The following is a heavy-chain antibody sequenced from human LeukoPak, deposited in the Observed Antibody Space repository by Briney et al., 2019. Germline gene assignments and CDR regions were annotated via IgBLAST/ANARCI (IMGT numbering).Heavy chain of an antibody. V-gene: IGHV3-53*01. D-gene: IGHD3-3*01. CDR3: ARDEYYYTSGLDY. Sequence: GGSLRLSCAASGLTVSQSYMTWVRQAPGKGLEWVSVIYRDGRTGYADSVEGRFTISRDNSKNTAFLQMNSLRAEDTAVYYCARDEYYYTSGLDYWGQGTLVAVAS. CDR1: GLTVSQSY. CDR2: IYRDGRT. J-gene: IGHJ4*02.